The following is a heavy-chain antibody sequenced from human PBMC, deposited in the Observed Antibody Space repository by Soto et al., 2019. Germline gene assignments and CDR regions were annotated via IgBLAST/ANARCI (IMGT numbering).Heavy chain of an antibody. V-gene: IGHV3-21*01. Sequence: GVLRLSCAASGFTFSSYSMNWVRQAPGKGLEWVSSISSSSSYIYYADSVKGRFTISRDNAKNSLYLQMNSLRAEDTAVYYCARDRWNREYCSSTSCYLNYYGMDVWGQGTTVTVSS. J-gene: IGHJ6*02. CDR2: ISSSSSYI. CDR3: ARDRWNREYCSSTSCYLNYYGMDV. CDR1: GFTFSSYS. D-gene: IGHD2-2*01.